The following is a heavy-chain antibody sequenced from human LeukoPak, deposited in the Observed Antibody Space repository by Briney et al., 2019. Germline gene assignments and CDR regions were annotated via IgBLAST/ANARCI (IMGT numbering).Heavy chain of an antibody. CDR2: IKRDGSNT. J-gene: IGHJ5*02. CDR3: AKGGYASCFDP. Sequence: PGRSLRLSCEASGFTFSEHSMSWVRQAPRKGMEWVSTIKRDGSNTYYTDSVEGRFTISRDNSKNTLYLEMNTLRAEDTAVYYCAKGGYASCFDPWGQGTQVTVSS. CDR1: GFTFSEHS. D-gene: IGHD2-15*01. V-gene: IGHV3-23*05.